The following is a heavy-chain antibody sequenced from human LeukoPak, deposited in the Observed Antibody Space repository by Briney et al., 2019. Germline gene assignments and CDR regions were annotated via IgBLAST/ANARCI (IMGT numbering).Heavy chain of an antibody. J-gene: IGHJ4*02. CDR3: ARVDYVRGIY. V-gene: IGHV4-31*03. Sequence: SETLSLTCTVSGGSISSGGYYWSWIRQHPGKGLEWIGYIYYSGSTYYNPSLKSRVTISVDTSKNQFSLKLSSVTAADTAVYYRARVDYVRGIYWGQGTLVTVSS. CDR2: IYYSGST. CDR1: GGSISSGGYY. D-gene: IGHD3-16*01.